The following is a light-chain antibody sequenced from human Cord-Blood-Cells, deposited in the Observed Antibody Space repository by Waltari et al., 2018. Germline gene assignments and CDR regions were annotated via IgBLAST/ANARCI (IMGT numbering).Light chain of an antibody. J-gene: IGKJ4*01. V-gene: IGKV1-39*01. CDR1: QSISSY. CDR2: AAS. CDR3: QQSYSTPLT. Sequence: DIQMTTPPSSLSASVGVRVTITCRASQSISSYLNWYQQKPGKAPKLLIYAASSLQSGVPSRFSGSGSGTDFTLTISSLQPEDFATYYCQQSYSTPLTFGGGTKVEIK.